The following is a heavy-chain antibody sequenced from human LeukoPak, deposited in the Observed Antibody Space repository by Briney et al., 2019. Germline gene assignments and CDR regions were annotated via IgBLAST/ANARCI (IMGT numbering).Heavy chain of an antibody. V-gene: IGHV1-18*01. D-gene: IGHD2-2*01. J-gene: IGHJ5*02. CDR3: ARHRGGLWSSTSSNWFDP. CDR2: ISAYNGNT. CDR1: GYTFTSYG. Sequence: ASVKVSCKSSGYTFTSYGISWVRQAPGQGLEWMGWISAYNGNTNYAQKLQGRVTMTTDTSTSTAYMELRSLSSDDTAVYYCARHRGGLWSSTSSNWFDPWGQGTLVTVSS.